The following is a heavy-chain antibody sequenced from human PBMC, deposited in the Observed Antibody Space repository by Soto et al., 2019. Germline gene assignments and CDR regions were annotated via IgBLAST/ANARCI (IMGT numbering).Heavy chain of an antibody. Sequence: QVQLVESWGGLVKPGGSLRLSCAASGFTFSDYYMSWIRQAPGKGLEWVSYISSSSSYTNYADSVKGRFTISRDNAKTSLSPQMNSLIAEGTVVYYCAGSIYDYYASSGYYDDYWGQGTLVTVSS. CDR1: GFTFSDYY. CDR2: ISSSSSYT. V-gene: IGHV3-11*05. J-gene: IGHJ4*02. CDR3: AGSIYDYYASSGYYDDY. D-gene: IGHD3-22*01.